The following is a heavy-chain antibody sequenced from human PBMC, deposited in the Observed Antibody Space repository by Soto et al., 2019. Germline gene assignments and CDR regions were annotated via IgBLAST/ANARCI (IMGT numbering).Heavy chain of an antibody. V-gene: IGHV1-18*01. CDR3: ARVPSYLPGDY. J-gene: IGHJ4*02. D-gene: IGHD3-10*01. Sequence: QVQLVQSGAEVREPGASVTVSCKASGFTFINYGFTWVRQAPGQGLEWMGWISAYNGDTKIAETLQGRLTLSTDASTNTAYMELRGLMSYDAAIYYCARVPSYLPGDYWGRGTLVTVSS. CDR1: GFTFINYG. CDR2: ISAYNGDT.